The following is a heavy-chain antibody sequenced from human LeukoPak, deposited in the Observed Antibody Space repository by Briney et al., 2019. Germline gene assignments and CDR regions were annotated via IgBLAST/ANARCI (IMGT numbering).Heavy chain of an antibody. Sequence: GGSLRLSCAASGFTFTSYWMHWMRQAPGKGLEWVANMKQDGSEIYYVDSVKGRFTISSDNAKKSLYLQMNSLRVEDTAVYYCAKGEGSTGYYYCIDYWGQGTLVTVSS. D-gene: IGHD3-22*01. J-gene: IGHJ4*02. CDR2: MKQDGSEI. CDR3: AKGEGSTGYYYCIDY. V-gene: IGHV3-7*03. CDR1: GFTFTSYW.